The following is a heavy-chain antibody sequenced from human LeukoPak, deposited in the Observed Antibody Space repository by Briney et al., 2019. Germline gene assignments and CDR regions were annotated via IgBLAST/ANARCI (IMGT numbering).Heavy chain of an antibody. CDR3: ARHQGYCGTTSCPREGHYYYMDV. Sequence: GESLKISCKGSGYSFTSYWIGWVRQMXGKXLXXXXXXXXXXXDTRYSPSXQGQVTISADKSISTAYLQWTSLTASDTAMYYCARHQGYCGTTSCPREGHYYYMDVWGKGTTVTVSS. CDR2: XXXXXXDT. D-gene: IGHD2-2*01. J-gene: IGHJ6*03. CDR1: GYSFTSYW. V-gene: IGHV5-51*01.